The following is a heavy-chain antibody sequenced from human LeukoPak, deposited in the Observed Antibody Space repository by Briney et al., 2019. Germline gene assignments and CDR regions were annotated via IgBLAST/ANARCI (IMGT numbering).Heavy chain of an antibody. CDR3: ARDRPPGAFDI. V-gene: IGHV4-39*07. Sequence: SETLSLTCTVSGGSISSSSDYWGWIRQPPGKGLEWIGRSYHSGSTNDNPSLKSRVTISVDKSKNQFSLKLSSVTAADTAVYYCARDRPPGAFDIWGQGTMVTVSS. J-gene: IGHJ3*02. D-gene: IGHD1-1*01. CDR2: SYHSGST. CDR1: GGSISSSSDY.